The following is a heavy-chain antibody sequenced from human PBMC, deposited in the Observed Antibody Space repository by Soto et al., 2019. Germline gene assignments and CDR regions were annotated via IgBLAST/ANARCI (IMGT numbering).Heavy chain of an antibody. J-gene: IGHJ4*02. Sequence: QLQLQESGPGLVKPSETLSLTCTVSGGSISSSSYHWGWIRQPPGKGLEWIGSIYYSGTTYYNPSLKSRVTISVDTSKNQYSLKLSSVTAADTAVYYCARSISVAMDFWAQGTLVTVSS. CDR1: GGSISSSSYH. V-gene: IGHV4-39*01. D-gene: IGHD6-19*01. CDR2: IYYSGTT. CDR3: ARSISVAMDF.